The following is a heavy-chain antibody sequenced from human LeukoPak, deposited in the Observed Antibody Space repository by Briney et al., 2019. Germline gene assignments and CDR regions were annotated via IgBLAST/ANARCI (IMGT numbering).Heavy chain of an antibody. CDR3: ARVRDTSSGGYYYDY. CDR1: GGSISSGSYY. J-gene: IGHJ4*02. V-gene: IGHV4-61*01. CDR2: IYYSGST. D-gene: IGHD6-6*01. Sequence: PSETLSLTCTVSGGSISSGSYYWSWIRQPPGKGLEWIGSIYYSGSTNYNPSLKSRVTISVDTSKKQFSLKLSSVTAADTAVYYCARVRDTSSGGYYYDYWGQGTLVTVSS.